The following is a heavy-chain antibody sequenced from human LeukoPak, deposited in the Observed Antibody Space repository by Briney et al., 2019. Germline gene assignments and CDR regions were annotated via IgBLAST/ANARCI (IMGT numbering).Heavy chain of an antibody. Sequence: GGSLRLSCAASGFTFSSYAMSWVRQAPGKGLEWGSAISGSGGSTYYADSVKGLFTISRDNYKNTLYLQMNSLRAEDTAVYYCGKGIAAPAVEDYWGQGTLVTVSS. V-gene: IGHV3-23*01. CDR3: GKGIAAPAVEDY. D-gene: IGHD6-13*01. J-gene: IGHJ4*02. CDR1: GFTFSSYA. CDR2: ISGSGGST.